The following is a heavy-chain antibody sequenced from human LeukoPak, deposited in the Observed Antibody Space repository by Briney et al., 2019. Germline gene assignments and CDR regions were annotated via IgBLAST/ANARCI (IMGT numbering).Heavy chain of an antibody. D-gene: IGHD3-9*01. CDR3: ARDWGILRYFDWSSVASKVDY. CDR1: GGPISSSSYY. CDR2: IYDSGST. Sequence: SETLSLTCTVSGGPISSSSYYWGWIRQPPGKGLEWIGSIYDSGSTYYNPSLKSRVTISVDTSKNQFSLKLTSVTAADTAMYYCARDWGILRYFDWSSVASKVDYWGQGTLVTVSS. V-gene: IGHV4-39*07. J-gene: IGHJ4*02.